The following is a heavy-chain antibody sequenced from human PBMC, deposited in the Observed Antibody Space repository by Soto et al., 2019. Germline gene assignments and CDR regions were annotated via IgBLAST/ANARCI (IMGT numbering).Heavy chain of an antibody. CDR3: ARDIAVDGRLIY. V-gene: IGHV3-21*01. CDR2: ISSSSSYI. D-gene: IGHD6-19*01. CDR1: GFTFSSYS. Sequence: EVQLVESGGGLVKPGGSLRLSCAASGFTFSSYSMNWVRQAPGKGLEWVSSISSSSSYIYYADSVKGRFTISRDNAKKSLYLQRNSIRAEDTAVYYCARDIAVDGRLIYWCQGTLVTVSS. J-gene: IGHJ4*02.